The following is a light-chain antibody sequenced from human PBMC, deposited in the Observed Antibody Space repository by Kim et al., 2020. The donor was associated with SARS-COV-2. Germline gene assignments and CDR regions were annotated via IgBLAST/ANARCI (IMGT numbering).Light chain of an antibody. CDR1: TSNIGNDY. V-gene: IGLV1-51*01. CDR3: GTWDTSLSVGV. J-gene: IGLJ2*01. Sequence: QSVLTQPPSVSAAPGQKVTISCSGSTSNIGNDYVSWYQQLPGTAPKLLIYADNKRPSGIPDRFSGSKSDTSATLGITGLQTGDEADYYCGTWDTSLSVGVFGGGTKLTVL. CDR2: ADN.